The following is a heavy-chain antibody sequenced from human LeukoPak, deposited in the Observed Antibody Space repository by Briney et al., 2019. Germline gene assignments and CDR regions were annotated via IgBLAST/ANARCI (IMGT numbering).Heavy chain of an antibody. CDR1: GFTFSSYE. CDR2: ISSSGSTI. Sequence: GGSLRLSCAASGFTFSSYEMNWVRQAPGKGLEWVSYISSSGSTIYYADSVKGRFTISRDSAKNSLYLQMNSLRAEDTAVYYCARGTGTTTPYYYYMDVWGKGTTVTVSS. CDR3: ARGTGTTTPYYYYMDV. V-gene: IGHV3-48*03. D-gene: IGHD1-1*01. J-gene: IGHJ6*03.